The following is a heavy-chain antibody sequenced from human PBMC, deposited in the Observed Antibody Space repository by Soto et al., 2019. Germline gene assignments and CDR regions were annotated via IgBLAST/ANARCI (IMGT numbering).Heavy chain of an antibody. CDR1: AFTFSSYA. Sequence: LVESGGGVVQPGRSLRLSCAASAFTFSSYAVHWVRQAPGEGLEWVAAISYDGSKKYYADSVKGRFTISRDNSKNTLYLQMNSLKTEDTAVYYCARRAXXXXXXLSDHYYRYGMDVWGQGTTVTVSS. CDR3: ARRAXXXXXXLSDHYYRYGMDV. V-gene: IGHV3-30-3*01. D-gene: IGHD3-16*02. CDR2: ISYDGSKK. J-gene: IGHJ6*02.